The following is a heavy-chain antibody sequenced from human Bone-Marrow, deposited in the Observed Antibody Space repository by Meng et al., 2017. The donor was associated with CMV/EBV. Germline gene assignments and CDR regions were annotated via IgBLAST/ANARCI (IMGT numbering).Heavy chain of an antibody. Sequence: GGSLRLSCAASGFTFSTYNMNWVRQAPGKGLEWVSSISSSGNYIYYADSVKGRFTISRDNAKNSLYLRMNNLRAEDTAVYYCARDKTHRSNYYDSSGIVWGQGTTVTVSS. D-gene: IGHD3-22*01. CDR3: ARDKTHRSNYYDSSGIV. CDR1: GFTFSTYN. J-gene: IGHJ6*02. CDR2: ISSSGNYI. V-gene: IGHV3-21*01.